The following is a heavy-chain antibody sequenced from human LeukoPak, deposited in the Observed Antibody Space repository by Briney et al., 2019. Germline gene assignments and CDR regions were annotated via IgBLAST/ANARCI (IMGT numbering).Heavy chain of an antibody. Sequence: GASVKVSCKASGYTFTSYDINWVRQATGQGLEWMGWISAYNGNTNYAQKLQGRVTMTTDTSTSTAYMELRSLRSDDTAVYYCARDRVLYDSKDFDYWGQGTLVTVSS. CDR2: ISAYNGNT. D-gene: IGHD3-22*01. J-gene: IGHJ4*02. CDR3: ARDRVLYDSKDFDY. CDR1: GYTFTSYD. V-gene: IGHV1-18*01.